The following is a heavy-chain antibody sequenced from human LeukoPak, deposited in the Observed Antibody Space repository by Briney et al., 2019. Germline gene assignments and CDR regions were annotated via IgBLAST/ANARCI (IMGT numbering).Heavy chain of an antibody. CDR2: TSGSGGST. J-gene: IGHJ4*02. Sequence: GGSLRLSCAASGFTFSSYAMSWVRQAPGKGLEWVSATSGSGGSTYYADSVKGRFTISRDNSKNTLYLQMNSLRTEDTAVYYCGKGRSMFGELSGDYWGQGTLVTVSS. V-gene: IGHV3-23*01. CDR1: GFTFSSYA. D-gene: IGHD3-10*02. CDR3: GKGRSMFGELSGDY.